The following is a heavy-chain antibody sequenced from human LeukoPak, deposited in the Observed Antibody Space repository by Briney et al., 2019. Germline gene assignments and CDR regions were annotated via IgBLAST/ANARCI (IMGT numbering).Heavy chain of an antibody. V-gene: IGHV3-43*02. Sequence: PGGSLRLFRAASGFTVADYAMHCVRQAAGKGLELVSLVSGDGGRTYYADSVKGRFTISRDNSKNSLYLQMNRLRTEDTALYYCAKDRGSSSWDPAFDYWGQGTLVTVSS. CDR2: VSGDGGRT. CDR3: AKDRGSSSWDPAFDY. D-gene: IGHD6-13*01. CDR1: GFTVADYA. J-gene: IGHJ4*02.